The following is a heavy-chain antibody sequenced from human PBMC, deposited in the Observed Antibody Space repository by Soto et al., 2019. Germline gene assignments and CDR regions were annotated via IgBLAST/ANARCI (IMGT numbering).Heavy chain of an antibody. V-gene: IGHV1-18*01. D-gene: IGHD3-10*01. Sequence: ASVKVSCKASGFTFSNYGLNWVRQAPGQGLEWMGWVSANNGHTNYAQNLQGRVSMTTDTSTSTAYMELRGLRFDDTAVYYCARDIESFFDYWGQGTLVTVSS. CDR3: ARDIESFFDY. CDR1: GFTFSNYG. J-gene: IGHJ4*02. CDR2: VSANNGHT.